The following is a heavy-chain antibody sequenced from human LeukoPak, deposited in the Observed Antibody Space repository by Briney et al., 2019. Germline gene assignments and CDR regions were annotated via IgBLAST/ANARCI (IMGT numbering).Heavy chain of an antibody. V-gene: IGHV3-30*03. D-gene: IGHD3-10*01. CDR2: ISDDGRNK. CDR1: GFSFISYG. Sequence: QPGGSLRLSCAASGFSFISYGMHWVRQAPGKGLEWVGVISDDGRNKKYADSVKGRFTISRDNSKDTLYLQMNSLRAEDTAVYYCARDPSYGSGSYYHPSFDYWGQGTLVTVSS. J-gene: IGHJ4*02. CDR3: ARDPSYGSGSYYHPSFDY.